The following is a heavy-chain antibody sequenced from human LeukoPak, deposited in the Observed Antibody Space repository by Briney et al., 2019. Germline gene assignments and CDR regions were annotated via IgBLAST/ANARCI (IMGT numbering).Heavy chain of an antibody. V-gene: IGHV1-2*02. CDR1: GYTFTGYY. CDR3: ARDLTYYYDSSGYTADY. CDR2: INPNSGGT. Sequence: ASVKVSCKASGYTFTGYYMHWVRQAPGQGLEWMGWINPNSGGTNYAQKFQGRVTMTRDTSISTAYMELSRLRSQETAVYYCARDLTYYYDSSGYTADYWGQGTLVTVSS. J-gene: IGHJ4*02. D-gene: IGHD3-22*01.